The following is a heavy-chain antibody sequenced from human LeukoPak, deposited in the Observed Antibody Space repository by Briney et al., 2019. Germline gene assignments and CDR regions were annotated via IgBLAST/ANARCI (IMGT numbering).Heavy chain of an antibody. V-gene: IGHV4-4*07. J-gene: IGHJ4*02. CDR1: GGSISSYY. CDR2: IYTSGST. Sequence: SETLSLTCTVSGGSISSYYWSWIRQPAGKGLEWIGRIYTSGSTNYNPSLKSRVTISVDTSKNQFSLKLSSVTAADTAVYYCARSVVVVPAAIKKGGYYFDYWGQGTLVTVSS. D-gene: IGHD2-2*02. CDR3: ARSVVVVPAAIKKGGYYFDY.